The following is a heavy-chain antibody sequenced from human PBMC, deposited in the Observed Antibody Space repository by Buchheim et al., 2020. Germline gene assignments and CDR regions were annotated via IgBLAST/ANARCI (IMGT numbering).Heavy chain of an antibody. CDR1: GFTFSSYG. CDR3: SRYYYDFWSETSNYGMDV. CDR2: IKQDGSEK. Sequence: EVQLVESGGGLVQPGGSLRLSCAASGFTFSSYGMSWVRQAPGKGLEWVANIKQDGSEKYYVDSVKGRFTISRDNAKNSLYLQLHSLRAEDTAVYYCSRYYYDFWSETSNYGMDVWGQGTT. D-gene: IGHD3-3*01. J-gene: IGHJ6*02. V-gene: IGHV3-7*01.